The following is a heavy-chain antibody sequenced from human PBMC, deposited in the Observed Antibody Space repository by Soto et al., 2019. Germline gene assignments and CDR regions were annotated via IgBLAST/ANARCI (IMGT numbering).Heavy chain of an antibody. V-gene: IGHV3-74*01. CDR2: ISDEGGRI. D-gene: IGHD1-1*01. CDR3: TRGPRPTSTGTGDL. J-gene: IGHJ5*02. CDR1: GXAFGRYC. Sequence: GSLRLSCVASGXAFGRYCMHWVRQAPGKGLEWVSRISDEGGRIDYADFVKGRFTIARDNAKNTLFLQMKSIRREDTAAYYRTRGPRPTSTGTGDLWGRGALGTVSS.